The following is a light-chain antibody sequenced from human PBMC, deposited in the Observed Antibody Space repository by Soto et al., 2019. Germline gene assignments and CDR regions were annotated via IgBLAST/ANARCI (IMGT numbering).Light chain of an antibody. CDR2: EGS. CDR3: CSYAGSSTYV. J-gene: IGLJ1*01. CDR1: SSDVGSYKF. V-gene: IGLV2-23*01. Sequence: QSALTQPASVSGSPGQSITISCIGTSSDVGSYKFVSWYQQHPGKAPKLMIYEGSKRPSGVSNRFSGSKSDNTASLTISGLQAEDEADYYCCSYAGSSTYVFGTGTKLTVL.